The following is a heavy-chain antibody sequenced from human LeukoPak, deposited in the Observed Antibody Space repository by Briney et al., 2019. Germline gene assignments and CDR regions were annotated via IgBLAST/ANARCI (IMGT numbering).Heavy chain of an antibody. CDR2: ISAYNGNT. J-gene: IGHJ5*02. CDR1: GYTFTSYG. CDR3: ARIPPVVVPAAPNWFDP. Sequence: ASVKVSCKASGYTFTSYGISWVRQAPGQGLEWMGWISAYNGNTSYAQKLQGRVTMTTDTSTSTAYMELRSLRSDDTAVYYCARIPPVVVPAAPNWFDPWGQGTLVTVSS. V-gene: IGHV1-18*04. D-gene: IGHD2-2*01.